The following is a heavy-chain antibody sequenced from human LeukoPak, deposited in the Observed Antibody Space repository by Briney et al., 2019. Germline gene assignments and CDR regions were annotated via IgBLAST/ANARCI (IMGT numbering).Heavy chain of an antibody. CDR1: GFTFNNYA. V-gene: IGHV3-23*01. CDR2: ISGSDAGT. D-gene: IGHD3-22*01. J-gene: IGHJ4*02. Sequence: GGSLRLSCAASGFTFNNYAMSWVRQAPGKGLEWVSAISGSDAGTYYADSVKGRFTISRDNSKNTLYLQMNSLRAEDTAVYYCAASSGYYYTAFRYWGQGTLVTVSS. CDR3: AASSGYYYTAFRY.